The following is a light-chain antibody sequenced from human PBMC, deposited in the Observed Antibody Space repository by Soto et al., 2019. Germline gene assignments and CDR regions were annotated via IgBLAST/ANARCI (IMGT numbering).Light chain of an antibody. V-gene: IGKV1-39*01. CDR3: QQSNSSPPT. J-gene: IGKJ1*01. CDR1: QSVSNH. Sequence: DIQLTQSPSSLSASVEDRVIITCRASQSVSNHLDWYQQKPGKAPKLLIFAASSLQSGVPSRFSGSRSGTEFTLTISSLQPEDFATYYCQQSNSSPPTFGQGTKVDIK. CDR2: AAS.